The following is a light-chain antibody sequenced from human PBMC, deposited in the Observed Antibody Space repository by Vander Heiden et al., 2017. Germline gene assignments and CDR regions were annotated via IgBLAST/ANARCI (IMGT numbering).Light chain of an antibody. Sequence: DIQMTQSPSTLSASVGDRVTITCRARQSISSWLAWYQQKPGKAPKLLIYKASSLESGVPSRFSGSGSGTEFTLTISSLQPDDFATYYCLQYNSYPITFGQGTRLEIK. V-gene: IGKV1-5*03. J-gene: IGKJ5*01. CDR1: QSISSW. CDR2: KAS. CDR3: LQYNSYPIT.